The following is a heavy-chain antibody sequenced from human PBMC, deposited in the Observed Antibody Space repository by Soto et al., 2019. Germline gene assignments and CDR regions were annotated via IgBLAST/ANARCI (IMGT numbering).Heavy chain of an antibody. CDR3: ARRYPSGLAARLGWFDP. CDR2: INHSGST. D-gene: IGHD6-6*01. V-gene: IGHV4-34*01. CDR1: GGSFRGYY. Sequence: LETLSLTCAVYGGSFRGYYWGWIRQPPGKGLEGIGEINHSGSTNYNPSLKSRVTISVDTSKNQFSLKLSSVTAADTAVYYCARRYPSGLAARLGWFDPWGQGTLVTVSS. J-gene: IGHJ5*02.